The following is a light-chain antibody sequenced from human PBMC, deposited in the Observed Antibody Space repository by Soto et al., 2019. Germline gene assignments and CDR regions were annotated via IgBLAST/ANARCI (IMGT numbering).Light chain of an antibody. V-gene: IGKV1-39*01. CDR2: AAS. CDR1: QGISSY. CDR3: QQSYNIRA. J-gene: IGKJ4*01. Sequence: DIQMTQSPASLSASVGDRVTITCRASQGISSYLNWYQQKPGKAPRLLIYAASSLQSGVPSRFSGSGSGTDFTLTISSLQPEDFATYYCQQSYNIRAVGGGTKVDI.